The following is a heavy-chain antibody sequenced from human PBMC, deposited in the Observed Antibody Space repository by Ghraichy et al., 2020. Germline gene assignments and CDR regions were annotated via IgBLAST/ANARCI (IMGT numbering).Heavy chain of an antibody. J-gene: IGHJ4*02. D-gene: IGHD6-13*01. CDR2: ISSGSSTI. CDR3: ARRIAAAGALFFDY. CDR1: GFTFSDYS. V-gene: IGHV3-48*02. Sequence: GGSLRLSCAASGFTFSDYSMSWVRQAPGKGLEWVSYISSGSSTIYYADSVKGRFTISRDNAKSSLYLQMNSLRDEDTAVYYCARRIAAAGALFFDYLGQGTLVTVSS.